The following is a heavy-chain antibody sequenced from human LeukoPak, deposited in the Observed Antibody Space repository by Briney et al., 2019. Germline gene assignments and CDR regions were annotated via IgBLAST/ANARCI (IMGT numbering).Heavy chain of an antibody. D-gene: IGHD2-2*01. CDR2: IWYDGSNK. Sequence: GGSLRLSCAASGFTFSSYGMHWVRQAPGKGLEWVAVIWYDGSNKYYADSVKGRFTISRDNSKNTLYLQMNSLRAEDTAVYYCARGLRYCSSTSCYHYYYGMDVWGQGTTVPVSS. J-gene: IGHJ6*02. CDR3: ARGLRYCSSTSCYHYYYGMDV. CDR1: GFTFSSYG. V-gene: IGHV3-33*01.